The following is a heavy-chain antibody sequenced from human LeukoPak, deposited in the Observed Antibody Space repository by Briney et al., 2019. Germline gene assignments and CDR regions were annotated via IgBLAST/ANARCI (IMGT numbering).Heavy chain of an antibody. V-gene: IGHV4-34*01. CDR2: INHSGST. Sequence: SSETLSLTCAVYGASFSGYYWSWIRQPPGKGLEWLGEINHSGSTNYNPSLKSRVTISVDTSKNQFSLKLSSVTAADTAVYYCARGSGYYYVYWGQGILVTVSS. CDR1: GASFSGYY. J-gene: IGHJ4*02. CDR3: ARGSGYYYVY. D-gene: IGHD3-22*01.